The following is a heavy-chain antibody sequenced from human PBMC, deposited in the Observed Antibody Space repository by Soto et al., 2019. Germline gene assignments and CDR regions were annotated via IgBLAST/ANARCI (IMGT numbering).Heavy chain of an antibody. V-gene: IGHV3-48*03. CDR2: ISSSGGTI. CDR3: ATRYGSGKYYYYGMDV. CDR1: GFTFSSYE. Sequence: PGGSLRLSCAASGFTFSSYEMNWVRQAPGKGLDWVSYISSSGGTIYYADSVEGRFTISRDNAENSLYLQMNSLRVEDTAVYYCATRYGSGKYYYYGMDVWGQGTTVTVSS. J-gene: IGHJ6*02. D-gene: IGHD3-10*01.